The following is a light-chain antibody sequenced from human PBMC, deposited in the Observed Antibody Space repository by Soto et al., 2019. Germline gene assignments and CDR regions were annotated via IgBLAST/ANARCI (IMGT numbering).Light chain of an antibody. J-gene: IGLJ2*01. Sequence: NFMLTQPHSVSESPGKTVTISCTRSSGSIASNYVQWYQQRPGSAPTTVIYEDNQRPSGVPDRVSGSIDSSSNSASLTISGLKTEDEADYYCQSYDSRNHVVFGGGTQLTVL. CDR1: SGSIASNY. CDR3: QSYDSRNHVV. CDR2: EDN. V-gene: IGLV6-57*04.